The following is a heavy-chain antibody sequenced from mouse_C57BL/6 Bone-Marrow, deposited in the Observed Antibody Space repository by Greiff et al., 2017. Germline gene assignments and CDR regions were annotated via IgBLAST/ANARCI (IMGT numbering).Heavy chain of an antibody. V-gene: IGHV1-50*01. CDR3: ARWAKLRPAY. Sequence: QVQLKQPGAELVKPGASVKLSCKASGYTFTSYWMQWVKQRPGQGLEWIGEIDPSDSYTNYNKKFKGKATLTVDTSSSTAYMQLSSLTSEDSAVYYCARWAKLRPAYWGQGTLVTVSA. CDR2: IDPSDSYT. D-gene: IGHD2-4*01. CDR1: GYTFTSYW. J-gene: IGHJ3*01.